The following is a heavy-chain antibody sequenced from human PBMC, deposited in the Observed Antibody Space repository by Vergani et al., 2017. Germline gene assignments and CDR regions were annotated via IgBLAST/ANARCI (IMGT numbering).Heavy chain of an antibody. Sequence: QVQLQESGTGLVKPSETLSLTCAVSGYSISSGYYWGWIRQPPGKGLEWIGSIYHSGSTYYNPSLKSRVTISVDTSKNQFSLKLSSVTAADTAVYYCARHISGSYWDFDYWGQGTLVTVSS. V-gene: IGHV4-38-2*01. D-gene: IGHD1-26*01. CDR3: ARHISGSYWDFDY. CDR1: GYSISSGYY. CDR2: IYHSGST. J-gene: IGHJ4*02.